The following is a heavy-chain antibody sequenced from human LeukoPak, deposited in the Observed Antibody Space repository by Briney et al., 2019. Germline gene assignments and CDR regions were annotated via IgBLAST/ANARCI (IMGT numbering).Heavy chain of an antibody. Sequence: SETLSLTCTVSGGSISSYYWSWIRQPPGKGLEWIGYIYYSGSTNYNPSLKSRVTISVDTSKNQFSLKLSSVTAADTAVYYCARVALSYDFWSGYPHRHLDYWGQGTLVTVSS. V-gene: IGHV4-59*12. J-gene: IGHJ4*02. CDR1: GGSISSYY. CDR2: IYYSGST. CDR3: ARVALSYDFWSGYPHRHLDY. D-gene: IGHD3-3*01.